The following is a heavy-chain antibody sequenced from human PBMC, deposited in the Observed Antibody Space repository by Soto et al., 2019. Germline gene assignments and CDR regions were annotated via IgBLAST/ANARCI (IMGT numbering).Heavy chain of an antibody. Sequence: SETLSLTFSVYCGSFSGYYWSWIRQPPGKGLEWIGEINQSGSTNHNPSLKSRVTISVDTSNNQFSLKLTSVTAADMAVYYCAKGGYYGGYSGYWGQGTLVTVSS. CDR3: AKGGYYGGYSGY. J-gene: IGHJ4*02. CDR2: INQSGST. CDR1: CGSFSGYY. D-gene: IGHD1-26*01. V-gene: IGHV4-34*01.